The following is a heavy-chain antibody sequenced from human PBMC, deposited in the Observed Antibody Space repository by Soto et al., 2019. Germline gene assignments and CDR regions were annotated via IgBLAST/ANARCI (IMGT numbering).Heavy chain of an antibody. Sequence: QVQLVESGGGVVQPGRSLRLSCAASGFTFSSYGMHWVRQAPGKGLEWVAVIWYDGSNKYYADSVKGRFTISRDNSKNKLYLQMNSLRAEDTAVYYCARDGREVMEQQLFVEALCLFDYWGQGTLVTVSS. J-gene: IGHJ4*02. CDR1: GFTFSSYG. V-gene: IGHV3-33*01. CDR3: ARDGREVMEQQLFVEALCLFDY. D-gene: IGHD6-13*01. CDR2: IWYDGSNK.